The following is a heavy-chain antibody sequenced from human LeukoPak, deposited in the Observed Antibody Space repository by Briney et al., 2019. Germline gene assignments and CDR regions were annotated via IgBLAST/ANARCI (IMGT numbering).Heavy chain of an antibody. CDR3: ARDRHYYGSRPYLAF. D-gene: IGHD3-10*01. Sequence: PSETLSLTCTVGGDSINNYFWTWIRQPAGKGLEWIGRLYSNESSTYNPSLKSRVSMSLDTSKNQFSLRLTSVTAADTAIYFCARDRHYYGSRPYLAFWGQGILVTVSS. CDR2: LYSNESS. V-gene: IGHV4-4*07. J-gene: IGHJ4*02. CDR1: GDSINNYF.